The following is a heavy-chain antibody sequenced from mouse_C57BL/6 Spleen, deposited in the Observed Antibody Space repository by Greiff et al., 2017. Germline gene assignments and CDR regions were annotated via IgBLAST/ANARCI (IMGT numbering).Heavy chain of an antibody. CDR1: GFTFSNYW. CDR3: TGDWDAHY. Sequence: EVKLMESGGGLVQPGGSMKLSCVASGFTFSNYWMNWVRQSPEKGLEWVAQIRLKSDNYATHYAESVKGRFTISRDDSKSSFYLQMNNLRAEDTGIYYCTGDWDAHYWGQGTTLTVSS. V-gene: IGHV6-3*01. J-gene: IGHJ2*01. D-gene: IGHD4-1*01. CDR2: IRLKSDNYAT.